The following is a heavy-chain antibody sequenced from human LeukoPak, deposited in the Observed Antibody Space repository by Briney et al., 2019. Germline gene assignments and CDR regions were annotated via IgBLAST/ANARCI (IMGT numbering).Heavy chain of an antibody. J-gene: IGHJ6*03. CDR1: GGSISSYY. CDR3: ARDWAVRGVIHYYYYMDV. V-gene: IGHV4-4*07. CDR2: TYTSGST. Sequence: SETLSLTCTVSGGSISSYYWSWIRQPAGKGLEWIGRTYTSGSTNYNPSLKSRVTMSVDTSKNQFSLKLSSVTAADTAVYYCARDWAVRGVIHYYYYMDVWGKGTTVTISS. D-gene: IGHD3-10*01.